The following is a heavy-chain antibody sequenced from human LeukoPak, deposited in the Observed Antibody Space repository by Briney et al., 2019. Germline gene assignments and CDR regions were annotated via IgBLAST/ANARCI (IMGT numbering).Heavy chain of an antibody. J-gene: IGHJ4*02. CDR1: GFTFSSYS. CDR2: ISSSSSNI. CDR3: ARYPYYDSSGSNKREDY. Sequence: PGGSLRLSCAASGFTFSSYSMNWVRQAPGNGLEWVSYISSSSSNIYCADSVKGRFTISRDNAKNSLYLQMNSLRAEDTAVYYCARYPYYDSSGSNKREDYWGQGTLVTVSS. D-gene: IGHD3-22*01. V-gene: IGHV3-48*01.